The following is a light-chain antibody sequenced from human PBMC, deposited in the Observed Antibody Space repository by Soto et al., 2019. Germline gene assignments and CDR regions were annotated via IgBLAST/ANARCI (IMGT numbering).Light chain of an antibody. CDR3: QQYDYSRT. Sequence: DIQMTQPPSTLSASVGDSVTITCRASQSITASLAWYQQKPGEAPKLLIYDVSNLESGVPSRFSGSGSGTEFSLTIRSLQPDDFATYYCQQYDYSRTFGQGTKVDIK. J-gene: IGKJ1*01. V-gene: IGKV1-5*01. CDR2: DVS. CDR1: QSITAS.